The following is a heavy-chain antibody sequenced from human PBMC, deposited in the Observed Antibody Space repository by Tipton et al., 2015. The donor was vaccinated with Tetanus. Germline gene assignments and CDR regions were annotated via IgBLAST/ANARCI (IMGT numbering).Heavy chain of an antibody. CDR2: IYTSGST. CDR1: GGSISSNY. V-gene: IGHV4-4*07. J-gene: IGHJ4*02. Sequence: TLSLTCTVSGGSISSNYWSWIRQPAGKGLEWMGRIYTSGSTNYNPSLKSRVTMSLDTSKNQFSLKLSSVTAADTAVYYCARVRRVSTSDLDYWGQGTQVTVSS. D-gene: IGHD5/OR15-5a*01. CDR3: ARVRRVSTSDLDY.